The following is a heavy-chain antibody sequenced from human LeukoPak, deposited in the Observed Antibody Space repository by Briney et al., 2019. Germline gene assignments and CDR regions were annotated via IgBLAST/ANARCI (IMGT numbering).Heavy chain of an antibody. Sequence: ASVKVSCKASGYTLTTYDFTWVQQAPGQGLEWMGWISPYNGNTNYAQKLQGRVTLTTDTSTSTAYMELRSLRSDDTAVYYCARLGAAAGEFDYWGQGTLVTVSS. D-gene: IGHD6-13*01. CDR1: GYTLTTYD. V-gene: IGHV1-18*01. J-gene: IGHJ4*02. CDR2: ISPYNGNT. CDR3: ARLGAAAGEFDY.